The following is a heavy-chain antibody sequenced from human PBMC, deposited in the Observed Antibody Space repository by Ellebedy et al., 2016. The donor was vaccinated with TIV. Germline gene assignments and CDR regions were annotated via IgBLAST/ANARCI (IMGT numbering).Heavy chain of an antibody. Sequence: GESLKISXAASGFTFSSYAMSWVRQAPGKGLEWVSAISGSGGSTYYADSVKGRFTISRDNAKNSLYLQMNSLRAEDTAVYYCARGSSGWQRIHGYYFDYWGQGTLVTVSS. CDR2: ISGSGGST. D-gene: IGHD6-19*01. CDR1: GFTFSSYA. V-gene: IGHV3-23*01. J-gene: IGHJ4*02. CDR3: ARGSSGWQRIHGYYFDY.